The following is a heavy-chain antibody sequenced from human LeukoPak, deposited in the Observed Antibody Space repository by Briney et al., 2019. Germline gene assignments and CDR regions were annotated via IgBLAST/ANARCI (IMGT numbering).Heavy chain of an antibody. J-gene: IGHJ6*02. CDR3: AKAQGDDSSSWYGDYYYGMDV. CDR1: GFTFSSYA. CDR2: ISGSGGSA. D-gene: IGHD6-13*01. Sequence: GGSLTLSCAASGFTFSSYAMSWVRQAPGKGLEWVSAISGSGGSAYYEDSVKGRFTISRDNSKNKLYLQMNSLRAEDKAVYYCAKAQGDDSSSWYGDYYYGMDVWGQGTTVTVSS. V-gene: IGHV3-23*01.